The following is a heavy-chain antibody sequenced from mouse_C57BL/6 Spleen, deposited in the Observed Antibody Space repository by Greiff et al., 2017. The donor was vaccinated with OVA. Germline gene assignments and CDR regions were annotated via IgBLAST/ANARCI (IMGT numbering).Heavy chain of an antibody. J-gene: IGHJ3*01. CDR1: GFNIKDDY. CDR2: IDPENGDT. V-gene: IGHV14-4*01. CDR3: TTLDDYDVGFAY. Sequence: VQLQQSGAELVRPGASVKLSCTASGFNIKDDYMHWVKQRPEQGLEWIGWIDPENGDTEYASKFQGKATITADTSSNTAYLQLSSLTSEDTAVYYCTTLDDYDVGFAYWGQGTLVTVSA. D-gene: IGHD2-4*01.